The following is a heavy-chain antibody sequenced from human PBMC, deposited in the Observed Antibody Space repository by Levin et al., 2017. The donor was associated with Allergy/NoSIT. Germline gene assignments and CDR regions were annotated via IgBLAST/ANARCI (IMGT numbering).Heavy chain of an antibody. D-gene: IGHD1-1*01. CDR3: AKEENWNEGFDY. Sequence: PGESLKISCAASGFTFSSYAMSWVRQAPGKGLEWVSAISGSGGSTYYADSVKGRFTISRDNSKNTLYLQMNSLRAEDTAVYYCAKEENWNEGFDYWGQGTLVTVSS. CDR2: ISGSGGST. CDR1: GFTFSSYA. J-gene: IGHJ4*02. V-gene: IGHV3-23*01.